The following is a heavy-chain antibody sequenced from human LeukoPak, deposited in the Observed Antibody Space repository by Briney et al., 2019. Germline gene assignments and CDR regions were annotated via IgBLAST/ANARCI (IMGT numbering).Heavy chain of an antibody. D-gene: IGHD7-27*01. CDR3: VRDLGHSRHYFEY. V-gene: IGHV3-7*01. Sequence: PGGSLRLSCAASGFTFNSFFLNWVRLTPGRELEWVACISQDGSETFYMDSVRGRFTISRDNTENSLSMQMDSLRAEDTAVYFCVRDLGHSRHYFEYWGQGALVTVSS. CDR1: GFTFNSFF. J-gene: IGHJ4*02. CDR2: ISQDGSET.